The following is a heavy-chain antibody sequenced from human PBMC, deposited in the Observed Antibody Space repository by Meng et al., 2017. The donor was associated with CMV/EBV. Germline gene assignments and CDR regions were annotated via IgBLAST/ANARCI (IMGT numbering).Heavy chain of an antibody. Sequence: SQTPSLTGAVYGGSFSGYYWSWIRQPPGKGPEWIGEVNQSGSTNYNPPLKSRVTISVDTSKNQFSLKLSSVTAADTAVYYCARRVRASPYYYDSSGYYPHWGQGTLVTVSS. CDR3: ARRVRASPYYYDSSGYYPH. D-gene: IGHD3-22*01. CDR1: GGSFSGYY. CDR2: VNQSGST. J-gene: IGHJ4*02. V-gene: IGHV4-34*01.